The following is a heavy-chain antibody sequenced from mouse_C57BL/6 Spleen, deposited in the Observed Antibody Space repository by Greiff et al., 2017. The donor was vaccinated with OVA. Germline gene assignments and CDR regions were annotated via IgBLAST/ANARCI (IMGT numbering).Heavy chain of an antibody. CDR2: IDPSDSYT. J-gene: IGHJ2*01. CDR3: ARKTTAYFDY. D-gene: IGHD1-2*01. V-gene: IGHV1-69*01. Sequence: QVHVKQPGAELVMPGASVKLSCKASGYTFTSYWMHWVKQRPGQGLEWIGEIDPSDSYTNYNQKFKGKSTLTVDKSSSTAYMQLSSLTSEDSAVYYCARKTTAYFDYWGQGTTLTVSS. CDR1: GYTFTSYW.